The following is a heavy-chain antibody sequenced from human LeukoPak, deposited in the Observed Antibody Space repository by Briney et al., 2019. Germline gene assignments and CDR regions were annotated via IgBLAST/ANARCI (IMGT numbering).Heavy chain of an antibody. CDR3: ARAYIRMGPFDS. D-gene: IGHD3-16*01. CDR2: IYHSGST. J-gene: IGHJ4*02. CDR1: GGSISSGGYY. V-gene: IGHV4-30-2*01. Sequence: SETLSLTCTVSGGSISSGGYYWSWIRQPPGKGLEWIGYIYHSGSTYYNPSLKSRVTISVDRSKNQFSLKLSSVTAADTAVYFCARAYIRMGPFDSWGQGTLVTVSS.